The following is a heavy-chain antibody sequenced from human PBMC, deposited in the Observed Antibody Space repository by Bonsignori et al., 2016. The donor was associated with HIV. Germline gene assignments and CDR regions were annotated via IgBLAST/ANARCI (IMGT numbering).Heavy chain of an antibody. CDR2: IIPMTEIP. CDR3: ATDRDRSSWSLDF. CDR1: GGTFSRFA. J-gene: IGHJ4*02. D-gene: IGHD6-13*01. V-gene: IGHV1-69*01. Sequence: QVQMVQSGAEVKKPGSSVTVSCKTSGGTFSRFALSWXRQAPGQGPEWMGGIIPMTEIPNYAQKFEGRVTITADESTTTSYMELSGLTSEDTAVYYCATDRDRSSWSLDFWGQGTLVTVS.